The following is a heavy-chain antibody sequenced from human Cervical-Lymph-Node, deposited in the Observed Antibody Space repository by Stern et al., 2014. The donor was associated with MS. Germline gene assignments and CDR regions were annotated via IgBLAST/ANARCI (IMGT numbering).Heavy chain of an antibody. J-gene: IGHJ5*02. CDR1: GGSISSGGYY. V-gene: IGHV4-31*03. CDR2: IYYSGCT. D-gene: IGHD3-22*01. CDR3: ARDMYYYDSRGTSAYNWFDP. Sequence: QVQLQESGPGLVKPSQTLSLTCTVSGGSISSGGYYWSWIRQHPGKGLEWLGDIYYSGCTYYNTSLKSRVTISVDTSKNQFSLKLSSVTAADTAVYYCARDMYYYDSRGTSAYNWFDPWGQGTLVTVSS.